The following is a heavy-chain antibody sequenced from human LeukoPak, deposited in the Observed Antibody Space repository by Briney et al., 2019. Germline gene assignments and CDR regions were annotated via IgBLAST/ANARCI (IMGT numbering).Heavy chain of an antibody. J-gene: IGHJ4*02. Sequence: PGGSLRLSCAASGFTFGCYAMSWVRQAPGKGLEWVSSISTSGKYIYYADSVKGRFTVSRDNTKKLLYLQMSSLRADDTAVYFCARDSLDYDFWSGYDLWGQGTLVTVSS. CDR2: ISTSGKYI. D-gene: IGHD3-3*01. CDR3: ARDSLDYDFWSGYDL. CDR1: GFTFGCYA. V-gene: IGHV3-21*01.